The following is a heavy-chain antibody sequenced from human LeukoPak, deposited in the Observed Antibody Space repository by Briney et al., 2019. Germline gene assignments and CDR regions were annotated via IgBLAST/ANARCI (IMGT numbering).Heavy chain of an antibody. Sequence: SETLSLTCTISGGSISSYYWSWIRQPPGKGLEWIGYIYYSGSTNYNPPLKSRVTISVDTSKNQFSLKLSSVTAADTAVYYCARAGGYLPLYYFDYWGQGTLVTVSS. CDR2: IYYSGST. CDR1: GGSISSYY. CDR3: ARAGGYLPLYYFDY. D-gene: IGHD3-16*01. J-gene: IGHJ4*02. V-gene: IGHV4-59*01.